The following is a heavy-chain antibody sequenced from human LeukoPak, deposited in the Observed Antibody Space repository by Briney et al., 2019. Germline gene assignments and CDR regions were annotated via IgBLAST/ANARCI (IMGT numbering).Heavy chain of an antibody. V-gene: IGHV1-69*04. CDR1: GGTFSSYA. CDR3: ARVTYYYGSGREDEFDY. CDR2: IIPILGIA. J-gene: IGHJ4*02. Sequence: ASVKVSCKASGGTFSSYAISWVRQAPGQGLEWMGRIIPILGIANYAQKFQDRLTLTTDTSTSTVYMELRSLTSDDAAVYYCARVTYYYGSGREDEFDYWGQGTLVTVSS. D-gene: IGHD3-10*01.